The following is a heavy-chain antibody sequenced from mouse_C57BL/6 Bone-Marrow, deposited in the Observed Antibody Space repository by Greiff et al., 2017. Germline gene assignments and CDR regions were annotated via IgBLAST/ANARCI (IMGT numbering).Heavy chain of an antibody. Sequence: QVQLKQPGTELVKPGASVKLSCKASGYTFTSYWMHWVKQRPGHGLEWIGNINPSNGGTTYNEKFKSKATLTVDKSSSTAYMQLSSLTSEDSAVYYCARQLRSAWFAYWGQGTLVTVSA. J-gene: IGHJ3*01. CDR2: INPSNGGT. CDR1: GYTFTSYW. V-gene: IGHV1-53*01. D-gene: IGHD3-2*02. CDR3: ARQLRSAWFAY.